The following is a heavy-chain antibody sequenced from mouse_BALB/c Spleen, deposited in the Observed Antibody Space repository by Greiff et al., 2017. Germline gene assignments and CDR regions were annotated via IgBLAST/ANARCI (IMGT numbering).Heavy chain of an antibody. V-gene: IGHV14-3*02. Sequence: VQLQQSGAELVKPGASVKLSCTASGFNIKDTYMHWVKQRPEQGLEWIGRIDPANGNTKYDPKFQGKATITADTSSNTAYLQLSSLTSEDTAVYYCARSVYYYVQWFAYWGQGTLVTVSA. CDR1: GFNIKDTY. CDR2: IDPANGNT. J-gene: IGHJ3*01. CDR3: ARSVYYYVQWFAY. D-gene: IGHD1-1*01.